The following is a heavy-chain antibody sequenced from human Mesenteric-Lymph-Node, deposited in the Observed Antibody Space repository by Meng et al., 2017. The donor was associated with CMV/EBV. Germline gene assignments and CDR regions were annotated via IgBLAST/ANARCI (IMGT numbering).Heavy chain of an antibody. CDR3: ARPTSRYCSSTSCYLYGMDV. Sequence: GGSLRLSCAASGFTFSSYWMHWVRQAPGKGLVWVSRINSDGSSTSYADSVKGRFTISRDNAKNSLYLQMNSLRAEDTAVYYCARPTSRYCSSTSCYLYGMDVWGQGTTVTVSS. CDR1: GFTFSSYW. V-gene: IGHV3-74*01. CDR2: INSDGSST. J-gene: IGHJ6*02. D-gene: IGHD2-2*01.